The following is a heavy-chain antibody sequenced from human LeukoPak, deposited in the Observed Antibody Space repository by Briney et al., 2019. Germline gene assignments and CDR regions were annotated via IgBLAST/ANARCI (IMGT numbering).Heavy chain of an antibody. J-gene: IGHJ5*02. Sequence: GGSLRLSCAASGFTFSSYSMNWVRHAPGKGLEWVSSISSSSSYIYYADSVKGRFTISRDNAKNSLYQQMNSLRAEDTAVYYCARDKLQWLVSPWGQGTLVTVSS. D-gene: IGHD6-19*01. V-gene: IGHV3-21*01. CDR1: GFTFSSYS. CDR2: ISSSSSYI. CDR3: ARDKLQWLVSP.